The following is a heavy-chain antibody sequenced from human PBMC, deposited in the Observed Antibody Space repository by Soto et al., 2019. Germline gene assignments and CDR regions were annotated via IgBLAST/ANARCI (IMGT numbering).Heavy chain of an antibody. Sequence: QVQLVQSGAEVKKPGSSVKVSCKASGGTFSSYAISWVRQAPGQGLEWMGGIIPIFGTANYAQKFQGRVTITADESTRTAYMELSSLRSEDTAVYYCARDRDYGGTQTGPDYYYYGMDFWGQGTTVTVSS. CDR3: ARDRDYGGTQTGPDYYYYGMDF. CDR2: IIPIFGTA. CDR1: GGTFSSYA. J-gene: IGHJ6*02. V-gene: IGHV1-69*12. D-gene: IGHD4-17*01.